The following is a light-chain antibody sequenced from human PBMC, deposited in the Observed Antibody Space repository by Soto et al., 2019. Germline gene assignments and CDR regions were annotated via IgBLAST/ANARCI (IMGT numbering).Light chain of an antibody. CDR3: SSYAGSNIYV. CDR1: SSDVGRYNY. Sequence: QSALTQPPSASGSPGQSVTFSCTGTSSDVGRYNYVSWYQQHPGKAPKLLIYGVTQRPSGVPDRFSGSKSGNTASLTVSGLQDEDEGYYYCSSYAGSNIYVFGPGTKVTVL. J-gene: IGLJ1*01. V-gene: IGLV2-8*01. CDR2: GVT.